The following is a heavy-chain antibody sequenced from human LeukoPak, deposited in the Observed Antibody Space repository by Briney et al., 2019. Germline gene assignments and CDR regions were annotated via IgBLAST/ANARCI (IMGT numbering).Heavy chain of an antibody. J-gene: IGHJ6*02. D-gene: IGHD4-11*01. CDR1: GFTFSSYA. CDR2: IKQDGSEK. Sequence: GGSLRLSCAASGFTFSSYAMHWVRQAPGKGLEWVANIKQDGSEKYYVDSVKGRFTISRDNAKNSLYLQMNSLRAEDTAVYYCAREMLTTVTPRYYYYGMDVWGQGTTVTVSS. V-gene: IGHV3-7*03. CDR3: AREMLTTVTPRYYYYGMDV.